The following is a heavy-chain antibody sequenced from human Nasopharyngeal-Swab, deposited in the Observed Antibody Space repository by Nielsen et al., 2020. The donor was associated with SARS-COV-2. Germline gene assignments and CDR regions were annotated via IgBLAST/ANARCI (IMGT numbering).Heavy chain of an antibody. CDR3: ARDVGGFDY. J-gene: IGHJ4*02. CDR1: GFTFSSYG. D-gene: IGHD3-16*01. CDR2: ISYDGSNK. V-gene: IGHV3-30*03. Sequence: GESLKISCAASGFTFSSYGMHWVRQAPGKGLEWVAVISYDGSNKYYADSVKGRFTISRDNSKNTLYLQMNSLRAEDTAVYYCARDVGGFDYWGQGTLVTVSS.